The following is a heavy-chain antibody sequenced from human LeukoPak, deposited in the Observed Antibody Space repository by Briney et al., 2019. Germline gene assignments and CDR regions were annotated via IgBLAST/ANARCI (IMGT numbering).Heavy chain of an antibody. CDR3: ARGRTLLRFLEWLLSDAFDI. V-gene: IGHV4-4*09. Sequence: SETLSLTCTVSDGSISSYYWSWIRQPPGKGLEWIGYIYTSGNTNYNPSLKSRVTISVDTSKNQFSLKLSSVTAADTAVYYCARGRTLLRFLEWLLSDAFDIWGQGTMVTVSS. CDR1: DGSISSYY. CDR2: IYTSGNT. D-gene: IGHD3-3*01. J-gene: IGHJ3*02.